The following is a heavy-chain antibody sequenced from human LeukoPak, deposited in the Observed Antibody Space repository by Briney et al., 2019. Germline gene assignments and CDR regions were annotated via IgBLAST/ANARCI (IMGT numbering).Heavy chain of an antibody. J-gene: IGHJ4*02. CDR2: ISSSSSYI. V-gene: IGHV3-21*01. CDR3: ARVACSGGSCYLAPLDH. D-gene: IGHD2-15*01. Sequence: GGSLRLSCAASGFTFGSYSMKWVRQAPGKGLEWVSSISSSSSYIYYADSVKGRFTISRDNAKNSLYLQMNSLRAEDTAVYYCARVACSGGSCYLAPLDHWGQGILVTVSS. CDR1: GFTFGSYS.